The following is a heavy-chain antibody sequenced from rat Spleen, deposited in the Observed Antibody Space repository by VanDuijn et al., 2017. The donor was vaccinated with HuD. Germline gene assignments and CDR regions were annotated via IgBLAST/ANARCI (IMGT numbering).Heavy chain of an antibody. V-gene: IGHV5-7*01. J-gene: IGHJ2*01. Sequence: EVQLVESDGGLVQPGRSLKLSCAASGFTFNDYYMAWVRQAPTKGLEWVATINYDGSSTNYRDSVKGRFTISRDSAKSTLYLQMDSLKSEDTATYYCARSVFDYWGQGVMVTVSS. CDR2: INYDGSST. CDR3: ARSVFDY. CDR1: GFTFNDYY.